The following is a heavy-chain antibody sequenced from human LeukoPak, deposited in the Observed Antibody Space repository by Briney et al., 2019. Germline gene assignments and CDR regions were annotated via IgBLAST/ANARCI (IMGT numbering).Heavy chain of an antibody. CDR2: ISAYNGNT. D-gene: IGHD3-22*01. CDR3: ARDEPDYDSSGYYPAWDY. J-gene: IGHJ4*02. CDR1: GYTFTSYG. Sequence: ASVKVSCKASGYTFTSYGISWVRQAPGQGLEWMGWISAYNGNTNYAQKLQGRVTMTTDTSTSTAYMELRSLRSDDTAVYYCARDEPDYDSSGYYPAWDYWGQGTLVIVSS. V-gene: IGHV1-18*01.